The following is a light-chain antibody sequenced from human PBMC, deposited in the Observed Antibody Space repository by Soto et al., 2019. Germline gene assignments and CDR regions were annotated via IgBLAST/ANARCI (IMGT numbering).Light chain of an antibody. Sequence: QSALTQPRSVSGSPGQSVTISCTGTSSDVGGYNYVSWYQQHPGKAPKLMIYDVSKRPSGVPDRFSGSKSGNTASLTVSGLQADDEADYYCSSYAGHNNYVFGTGTKVTVL. CDR1: SSDVGGYNY. J-gene: IGLJ1*01. CDR3: SSYAGHNNYV. CDR2: DVS. V-gene: IGLV2-11*01.